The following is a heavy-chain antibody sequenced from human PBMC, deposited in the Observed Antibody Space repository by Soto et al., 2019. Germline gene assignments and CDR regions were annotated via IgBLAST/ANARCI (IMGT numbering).Heavy chain of an antibody. D-gene: IGHD2-2*01. Sequence: SVKVSCTASGGTFSSYAISWVRQAPGQGLEWMGGIIPIFGTANYAQKFQGRVTITADESTSTAYMELSSLRSEDTAVYYCARDRLVVVPASRSYYYGMDFWCQGTSVTGSS. CDR2: IIPIFGTA. CDR1: GGTFSSYA. V-gene: IGHV1-69*13. CDR3: ARDRLVVVPASRSYYYGMDF. J-gene: IGHJ6*02.